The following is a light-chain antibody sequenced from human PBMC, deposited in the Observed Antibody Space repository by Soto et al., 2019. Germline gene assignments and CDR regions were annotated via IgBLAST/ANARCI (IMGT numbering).Light chain of an antibody. J-gene: IGKJ2*01. CDR1: QSISSW. CDR2: KAS. CDR3: QQYNSYPYT. V-gene: IGKV1-5*03. Sequence: DIQMTQSPSTLSASVGDRVTITCRAIQSISSWLAWYQQKPGKAPKLLIYKASSLESGVPPRFSGSGSGTEFTLTISSLQPDDFATYYCQQYNSYPYTFGQGTKLEIK.